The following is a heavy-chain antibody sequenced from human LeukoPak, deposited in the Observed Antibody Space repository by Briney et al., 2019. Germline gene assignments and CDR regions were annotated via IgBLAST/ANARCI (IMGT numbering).Heavy chain of an antibody. Sequence: SETLSLTCTVSGGSISSYYWSWIRQPAGKGLEWIGRIYTSGSTNYNPSLKSRVTMSVDTSKNQFSLKLSSVTAADTAVYYCASDVVATMSYYGMDVWGQGTTVTVSS. CDR2: IYTSGST. J-gene: IGHJ6*02. CDR3: ASDVVATMSYYGMDV. V-gene: IGHV4-4*07. CDR1: GGSISSYY. D-gene: IGHD5-12*01.